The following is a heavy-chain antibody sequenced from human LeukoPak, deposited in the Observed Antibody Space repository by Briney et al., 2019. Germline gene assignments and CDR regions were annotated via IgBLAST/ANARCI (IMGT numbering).Heavy chain of an antibody. D-gene: IGHD3-10*01. CDR3: AREMFRGVIGY. V-gene: IGHV4-4*02. CDR1: GGSISSSNW. J-gene: IGHJ4*01. Sequence: SETLSLTCAVSGGSISSSNWWRWVRQPPGKGLEWIGEIYHSGSTNYNPSLKGRVTISVDKSKNQFSLKVRYVTAADTAVYYCAREMFRGVIGYWGHGTLVTVSS. CDR2: IYHSGST.